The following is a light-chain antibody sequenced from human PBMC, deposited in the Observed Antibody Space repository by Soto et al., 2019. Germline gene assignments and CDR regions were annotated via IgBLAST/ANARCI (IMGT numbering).Light chain of an antibody. CDR1: SSDVGRYNY. CDR3: SSYTGTTSLYV. J-gene: IGLJ1*01. V-gene: IGLV2-14*01. Sequence: QSVLTQPASVSGSPGQSITISCTGTSSDVGRYNYVSWYQQHPGKAPKLMIYEVSNRPSGVSSRFSGSKYGDTASLTISGLQAEDEADYFCSSYTGTTSLYVFGTGTKVTVL. CDR2: EVS.